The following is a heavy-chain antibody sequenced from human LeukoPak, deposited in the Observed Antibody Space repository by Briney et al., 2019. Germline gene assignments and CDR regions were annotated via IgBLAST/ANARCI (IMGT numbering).Heavy chain of an antibody. CDR2: IYPGDSDT. CDR3: ARRGYIYGFDY. D-gene: IGHD5-18*01. V-gene: IGHV5-51*01. J-gene: IGHJ4*02. Sequence: GESLQISCKGSGYSFTSYWIGWVRPMPGKGLEWMGIIYPGDSDTRYSPSFQGQVTISADKSISTAYLQWSSLKASDTVMYYCARRGYIYGFDYWGQGTLVTVSS. CDR1: GYSFTSYW.